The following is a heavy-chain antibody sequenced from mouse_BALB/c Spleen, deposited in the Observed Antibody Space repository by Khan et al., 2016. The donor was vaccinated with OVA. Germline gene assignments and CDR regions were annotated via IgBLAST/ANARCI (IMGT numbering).Heavy chain of an antibody. Sequence: QVQLKQSGPGLVAPSQSLSITCTVSGFSLSRYNIHWVRQPPGKGLEWLGMIWGGGGTDYNSTLKSRLSISKDNSKSQVFLKLNSLQTDDTAMYYCARAYYRYDCYYAMDYWGQGTSGTVSS. CDR1: GFSLSRYN. D-gene: IGHD2-14*01. CDR2: IWGGGGT. V-gene: IGHV2-6-4*01. J-gene: IGHJ4*01. CDR3: ARAYYRYDCYYAMDY.